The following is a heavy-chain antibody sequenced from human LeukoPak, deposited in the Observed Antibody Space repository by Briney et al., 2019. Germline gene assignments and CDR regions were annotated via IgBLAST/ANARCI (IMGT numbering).Heavy chain of an antibody. V-gene: IGHV3-74*01. J-gene: IGHJ4*02. CDR2: INSDGSST. D-gene: IGHD3-22*01. CDR3: ARAAFYDSSGYGHY. Sequence: GGSLRLSCAASGFTFSSYWMHWVRHAPGKGLVWVSRINSDGSSTNYADSGKGRFTISRDNPKHPLYLQMHRLRPEHTALYYCARAAFYDSSGYGHYWGQGTLVTLSS. CDR1: GFTFSSYW.